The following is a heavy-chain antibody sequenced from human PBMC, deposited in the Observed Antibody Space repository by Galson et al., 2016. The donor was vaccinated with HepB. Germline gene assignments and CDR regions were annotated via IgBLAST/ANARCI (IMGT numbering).Heavy chain of an antibody. CDR1: GFTFRNYH. Sequence: SLRLSCAGSGFTFRNYHMNWVRQTPGKGLEWVSSISSGSAYKYYADSVKGRFSIFRDNPKNSLYLQMNSLRVVYTAVYYCARPRDNYGHAIDIWGQGTMVTVSS. J-gene: IGHJ3*02. CDR3: ARPRDNYGHAIDI. D-gene: IGHD3-10*01. V-gene: IGHV3-21*01. CDR2: ISSGSAYK.